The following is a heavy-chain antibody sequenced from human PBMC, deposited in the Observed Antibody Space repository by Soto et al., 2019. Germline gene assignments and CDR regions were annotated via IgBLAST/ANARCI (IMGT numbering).Heavy chain of an antibody. CDR3: ARGGYRSGGSCYYDFDY. D-gene: IGHD2-15*01. Sequence: ASVKVSCKASGYTFTSYDINWVRQATGQGLEWMGWMNPNSGNTGYAQKFQGRVTMTRNTSISTAYMELSSLRSEDTAVYYCARGGYRSGGSCYYDFDYWGQGTLVTVSS. J-gene: IGHJ4*02. CDR1: GYTFTSYD. V-gene: IGHV1-8*01. CDR2: MNPNSGNT.